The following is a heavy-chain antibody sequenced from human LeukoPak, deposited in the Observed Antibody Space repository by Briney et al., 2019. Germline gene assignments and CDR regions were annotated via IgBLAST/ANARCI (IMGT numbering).Heavy chain of an antibody. Sequence: GGSLRLSCAASGFTFSSYSMNWVRQAPGKGLEWVGRIRSKTDGETTDYAAPVKGRFTISRDDSKNTLYLHMNSLTTEDTAVYFCAHRDTTMVRVDYWGQGTLVTVSS. CDR2: IRSKTDGETT. CDR1: GFTFSSYS. V-gene: IGHV3-15*01. CDR3: AHRDTTMVRVDY. J-gene: IGHJ4*02. D-gene: IGHD5-18*01.